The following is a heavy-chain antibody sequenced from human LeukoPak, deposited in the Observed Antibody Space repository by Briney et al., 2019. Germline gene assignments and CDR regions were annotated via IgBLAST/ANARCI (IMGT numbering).Heavy chain of an antibody. CDR3: AKLKGTLVASGDY. J-gene: IGHJ4*02. Sequence: PSETLSLTCAVYGGSFSGYYWSWIRQPPGKGLEWIGEINHSGSTNYNPSLKSRVTISVDTSKNQFSLKLSSVTAADTAVYYCAKLKGTLVASGDYWGQGTLVTVSS. CDR2: INHSGST. CDR1: GGSFSGYY. D-gene: IGHD2-15*01. V-gene: IGHV4-34*01.